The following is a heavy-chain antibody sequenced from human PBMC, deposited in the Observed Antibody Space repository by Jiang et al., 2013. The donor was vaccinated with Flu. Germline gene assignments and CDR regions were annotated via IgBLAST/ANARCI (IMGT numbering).Heavy chain of an antibody. CDR1: GGTFSSTV. J-gene: IGHJ4*02. V-gene: IGHV1-69*06. CDR3: AREFSGHFFDF. D-gene: IGHD2-15*01. Sequence: SSVKVSCKASGGTFSSTVISWVRQAPGQGLEWMGDIIPIFDTANSAHKFQGRVTITADKSTSTAYMELSSLRSEDTAVYYCAREFSGHFFDFWGQGTLVTVSS. CDR2: IIPIFDTA.